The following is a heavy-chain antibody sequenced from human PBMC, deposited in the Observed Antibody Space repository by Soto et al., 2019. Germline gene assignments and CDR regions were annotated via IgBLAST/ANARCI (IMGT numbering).Heavy chain of an antibody. V-gene: IGHV6-1*01. CDR1: GDNVSSSSAS. J-gene: IGHJ4*02. Sequence: QVQLQQSGPVLVKPSQTLSLTCAISGDNVSSSSASWNWIRQSPSRGLEWLGRTYYRSKWFNDYALSVKSRITINPDTSKNQFSLQLNSVTPEDTAVYFCARVSGSGSYVDYWGQGTLVTVSS. D-gene: IGHD6-19*01. CDR2: TYYRSKWFN. CDR3: ARVSGSGSYVDY.